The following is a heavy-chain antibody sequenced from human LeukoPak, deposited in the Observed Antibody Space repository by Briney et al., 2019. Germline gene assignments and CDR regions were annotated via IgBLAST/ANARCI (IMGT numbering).Heavy chain of an antibody. CDR2: INPSGGST. D-gene: IGHD2-2*01. CDR1: GYTFTSYY. Sequence: GASVKVSCKASGYTFTSYYMHWVRQAPGQGLEWMGIINPSGGSTSYAQKFQGRVTMTRDTSTSTVYMELSSLRSEDTAVYYCARDGCCSSTSCYNWFDPWGQGTLVTVSS. J-gene: IGHJ5*02. CDR3: ARDGCCSSTSCYNWFDP. V-gene: IGHV1-46*01.